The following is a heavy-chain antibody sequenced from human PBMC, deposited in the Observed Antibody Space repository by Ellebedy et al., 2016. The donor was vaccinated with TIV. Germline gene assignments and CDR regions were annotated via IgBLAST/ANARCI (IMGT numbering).Heavy chain of an antibody. J-gene: IGHJ4*02. Sequence: GESLKISCAASGFTFSSYGMHWVRQAPGKGLEWVAVIWYDGSNKYYADSVKGRFTISRDNSKNTLYLQMNSLRAEDTAVYYCARAGSSGWLFGILDYWGQGTHVTVSS. CDR1: GFTFSSYG. V-gene: IGHV3-33*08. CDR3: ARAGSSGWLFGILDY. CDR2: IWYDGSNK. D-gene: IGHD6-19*01.